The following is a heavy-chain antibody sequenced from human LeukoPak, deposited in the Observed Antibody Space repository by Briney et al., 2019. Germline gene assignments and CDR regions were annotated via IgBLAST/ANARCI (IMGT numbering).Heavy chain of an antibody. CDR1: GASISTSGYY. J-gene: IGHJ4*02. V-gene: IGHV4-39*01. D-gene: IGHD2-21*01. Sequence: PSETLSLTCTVSGASISTSGYYWGWVRQSPGKGLEYVAAMSYTGSTFYNPSLRSRVTLSLGTSRTQFSLRLDSVTAEDTAVYYCARVWTRHLALGQHYFDLWGQGSLVTVSS. CDR2: MSYTGST. CDR3: ARVWTRHLALGQHYFDL.